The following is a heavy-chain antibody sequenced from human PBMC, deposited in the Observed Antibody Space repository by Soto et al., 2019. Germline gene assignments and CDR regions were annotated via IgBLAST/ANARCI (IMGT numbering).Heavy chain of an antibody. CDR3: ARHVGTKTSLGYGMDV. J-gene: IGHJ6*01. D-gene: IGHD1-7*01. V-gene: IGHV5-51*01. CDR2: IYPGDSDT. Sequence: PGESLKISCKGSGYSFTSYWIGWVRQMPGKGLEWMGIIYPGDSDTRYSPSFQGQVTISADKSISTAYLQWRSLKASDTAMYYCARHVGTKTSLGYGMDVCGQGPTVTVSS. CDR1: GYSFTSYW.